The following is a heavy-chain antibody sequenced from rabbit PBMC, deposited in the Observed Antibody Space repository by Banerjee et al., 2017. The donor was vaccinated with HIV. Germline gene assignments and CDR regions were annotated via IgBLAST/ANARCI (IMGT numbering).Heavy chain of an antibody. D-gene: IGHD6-1*01. Sequence: EESGGDLVKPEGSLTLTCTASGFSFSSTYWICWVRQAPGKGLEWIGCINTSSGNTVYASWAKGRFTISKTSSTTVTLQMTSLTAADTATYFCARDAGSYAYIDGYFNLWGPGTLVTVS. CDR3: ARDAGSYAYIDGYFNL. V-gene: IGHV1S45*01. J-gene: IGHJ4*01. CDR1: GFSFSSTYW. CDR2: INTSSGNT.